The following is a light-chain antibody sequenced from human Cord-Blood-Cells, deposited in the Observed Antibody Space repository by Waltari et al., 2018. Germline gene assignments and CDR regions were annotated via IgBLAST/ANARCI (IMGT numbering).Light chain of an antibody. J-gene: IGLJ3*02. V-gene: IGLV1-40*01. CDR3: QSYDSSLSGSV. CDR2: GNS. Sequence: QSVLTQPPSASGAPGQRVTISCTGSSSNIGAGYDVHGYQQRPGTAPKLLIYGNSNRPSGVPDRFSGSKSGTSASLAITGLQAEDEADYCCQSYDSSLSGSVFGGGTKLTVL. CDR1: SSNIGAGYD.